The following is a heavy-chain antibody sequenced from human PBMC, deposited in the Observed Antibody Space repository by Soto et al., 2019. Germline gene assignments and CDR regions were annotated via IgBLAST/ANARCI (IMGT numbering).Heavy chain of an antibody. J-gene: IGHJ6*03. V-gene: IGHV1-69*08. D-gene: IGHD2-15*01. Sequence: QVQLVQSGAEVKKPGSSVKVSCKVSGGTFSSYTFTWVRQAPGQGLEWMGRIIPILNITNYAQKFQGRVTIIADKSTSTPCMELSSLRSEDTAVYYCAREAGAGTVVYYYMDVWGKGTTVTVSS. CDR2: IIPILNIT. CDR3: AREAGAGTVVYYYMDV. CDR1: GGTFSSYT.